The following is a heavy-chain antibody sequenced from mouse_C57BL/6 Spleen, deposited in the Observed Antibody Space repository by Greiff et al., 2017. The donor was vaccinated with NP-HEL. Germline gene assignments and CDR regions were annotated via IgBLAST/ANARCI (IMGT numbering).Heavy chain of an antibody. CDR2: ISNGGGST. J-gene: IGHJ3*01. Sequence: EVKVVESGGGLVQPGGSLKLSCAASGFTFSDYYMYWVRQTPEKRLEWVAYISNGGGSTYYPDTVKGRFTISRDNAKNTLYLQMSRLKSEDTAMYYCARGPYGHFAYWGQGTLVTVSA. V-gene: IGHV5-12*01. D-gene: IGHD1-1*02. CDR3: ARGPYGHFAY. CDR1: GFTFSDYY.